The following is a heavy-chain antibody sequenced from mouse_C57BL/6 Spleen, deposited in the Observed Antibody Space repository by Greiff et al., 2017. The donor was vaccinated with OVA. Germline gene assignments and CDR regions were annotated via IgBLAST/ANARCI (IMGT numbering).Heavy chain of an antibody. V-gene: IGHV5-4*01. CDR1: GFTFSSYA. J-gene: IGHJ4*01. CDR2: ISDGGSYT. CDR3: ARDGYYYGSSPHYYAMDY. D-gene: IGHD1-1*01. Sequence: EVKLVESGGGLVKPGGSLKLSCAASGFTFSSYAMSWVRQTPEKRLEWVATISDGGSYTYYPDNVKGRFTISRDNAKNNLYLQMSHLTSEDTAMYYCARDGYYYGSSPHYYAMDYWGQGTSVTVSS.